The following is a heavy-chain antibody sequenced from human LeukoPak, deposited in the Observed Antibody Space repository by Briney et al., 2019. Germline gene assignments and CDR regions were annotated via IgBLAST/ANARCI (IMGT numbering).Heavy chain of an antibody. CDR1: GYTFTSYY. CDR2: INPSGGST. CDR3: AGGNGRWFDP. Sequence: ASVKVSCKASGYTFTSYYMHWVRQAPGQGLEWMGIINPSGGSTSYAQKFQGRVTMTEDTSTDTAYMELSSLRSEDTAVYYCAGGNGRWFDPWGQGTLVTVSS. J-gene: IGHJ5*02. V-gene: IGHV1-46*03. D-gene: IGHD1-1*01.